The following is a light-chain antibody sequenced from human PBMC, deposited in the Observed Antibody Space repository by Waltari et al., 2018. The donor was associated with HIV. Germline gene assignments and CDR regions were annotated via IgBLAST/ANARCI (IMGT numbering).Light chain of an antibody. CDR3: SSYTSSSTRV. Sequence: QSALSQHASVSGSPGQSTSTSCTGTSSAAGGYNFDSWYQHRPGKTTKLMIYEVSNRPTGVSIRFSGSKSGNTASLTISGLQAEDEADYYCSSYTSSSTRVFGGGTKLTVL. V-gene: IGLV2-14*01. J-gene: IGLJ3*02. CDR1: SSAAGGYNF. CDR2: EVS.